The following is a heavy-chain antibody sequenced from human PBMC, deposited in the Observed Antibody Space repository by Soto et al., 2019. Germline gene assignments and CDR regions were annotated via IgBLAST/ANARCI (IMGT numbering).Heavy chain of an antibody. CDR1: GGTFSSYA. Sequence: SVKVSCKASGGTFSSYAISWVRQAPGQGLEWMGGIIPIFGTANYAQKFQGRVTITADKSTSTAYMELSSLRSEDTAVYYCAREERGLELPSIVYGMDVWGQGTTVTVS. D-gene: IGHD1-7*01. CDR3: AREERGLELPSIVYGMDV. CDR2: IIPIFGTA. V-gene: IGHV1-69*06. J-gene: IGHJ6*02.